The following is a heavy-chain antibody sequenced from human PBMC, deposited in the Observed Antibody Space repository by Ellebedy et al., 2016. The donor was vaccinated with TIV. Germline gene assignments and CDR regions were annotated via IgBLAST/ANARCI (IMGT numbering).Heavy chain of an antibody. CDR2: IDPHGGEQ. V-gene: IGHV3-7*02. CDR3: IKGGGSGWPFDF. Sequence: GGSLRLXXATSGFRFSDQWMSWVRQAPGKGLEWVTNIDPHGGEQNYVDSVKGRFTMSRDNAKSSLYLQMNNLRVEDTAVYYCIKGGGSGWPFDFWGQGSLVTVSS. D-gene: IGHD6-19*01. J-gene: IGHJ4*02. CDR1: GFRFSDQW.